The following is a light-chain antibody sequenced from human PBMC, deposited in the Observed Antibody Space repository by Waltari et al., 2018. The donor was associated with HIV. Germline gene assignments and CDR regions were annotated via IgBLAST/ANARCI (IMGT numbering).Light chain of an antibody. CDR2: KAS. J-gene: IGKJ2*01. CDR1: QSIDSW. V-gene: IGKV1-5*03. CDR3: QRYKSYSPSS. Sequence: DIQMTQSPSTLSASVGDTVSITCRASQSIDSWLAWYQQKPGKAPKLLIYKASNLESGVPPSFSGSGSGTEFTLTITSLLPDDFATYYCQRYKSYSPSSFGQGTRLEIK.